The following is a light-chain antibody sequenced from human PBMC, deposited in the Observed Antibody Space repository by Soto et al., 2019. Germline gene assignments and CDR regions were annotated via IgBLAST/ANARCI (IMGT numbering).Light chain of an antibody. Sequence: DIQMTQSPSTLSASVVDRVTITCRASQSISSWLAWYQQKPGKAPKLLIYKASTLESGVPSRFSGSGSGTEFTLTIRSLQPDDFATYYCQQYNIYSETFGQGTKVEAK. CDR2: KAS. V-gene: IGKV1-5*03. J-gene: IGKJ1*01. CDR3: QQYNIYSET. CDR1: QSISSW.